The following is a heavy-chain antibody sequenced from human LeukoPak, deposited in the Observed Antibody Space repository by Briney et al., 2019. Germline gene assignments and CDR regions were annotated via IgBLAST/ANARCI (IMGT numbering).Heavy chain of an antibody. CDR1: GGSISSSSYY. D-gene: IGHD2-15*01. CDR2: IYYSRST. Sequence: SETLSLTSTVSGGSISSSSYYWGWIRHPPGKGLEWIGSIYYSRSTYYNPSLKSRVTISVDTSKNQFSLKLSSVTAADTAVYYCAGLDIVLVVAATHFDYWGQGTLVTVSS. CDR3: AGLDIVLVVAATHFDY. J-gene: IGHJ4*02. V-gene: IGHV4-39*01.